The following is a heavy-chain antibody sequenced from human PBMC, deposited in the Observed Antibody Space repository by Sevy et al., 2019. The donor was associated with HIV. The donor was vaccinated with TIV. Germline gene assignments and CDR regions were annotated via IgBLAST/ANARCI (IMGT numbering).Heavy chain of an antibody. CDR2: ISAYNGNT. J-gene: IGHJ6*03. CDR1: GYTFTSYG. Sequence: ASVKVSCKASGYTFTSYGISWVRQAPGQGLEWMGWISAYNGNTNYAQKLQGRVTMTTDTSTSTAYMELRSLSSDDTAGYYCARVKGDSSGWYEGYYYYMDVWGKGTTVTVSS. D-gene: IGHD6-19*01. V-gene: IGHV1-18*04. CDR3: ARVKGDSSGWYEGYYYYMDV.